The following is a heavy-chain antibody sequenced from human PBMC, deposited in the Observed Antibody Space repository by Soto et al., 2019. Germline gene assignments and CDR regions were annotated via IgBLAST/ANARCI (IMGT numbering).Heavy chain of an antibody. J-gene: IGHJ3*02. CDR3: AADNYYDSSGSQFGAFDI. CDR1: GYTFTGYY. D-gene: IGHD3-22*01. Sequence: ASVKVSCKASGYTFTGYYMHWVRQAPGQGLEWMGIINPSGGSTSYAQKFQGRVTMTRDTSTSTVYMELSSLRSEDTAVYYCAADNYYDSSGSQFGAFDIWGQGTMVTVSS. CDR2: INPSGGST. V-gene: IGHV1-46*01.